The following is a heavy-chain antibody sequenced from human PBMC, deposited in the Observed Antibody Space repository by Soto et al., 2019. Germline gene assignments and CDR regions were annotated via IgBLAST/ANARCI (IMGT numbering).Heavy chain of an antibody. CDR1: GFTFSSYA. D-gene: IGHD3-22*01. CDR2: ISGSGGST. CDR3: AKDDDSSGYYSEYFQH. J-gene: IGHJ1*01. Sequence: GRSLRLSCAASGFTFSSYAMSWLRQAPGKGLEWVSAISGSGGSTYYADSVKGRFTISRDNSKNTLYLQMNSLRAEDTAVYYCAKDDDSSGYYSEYFQHWGQGT. V-gene: IGHV3-23*01.